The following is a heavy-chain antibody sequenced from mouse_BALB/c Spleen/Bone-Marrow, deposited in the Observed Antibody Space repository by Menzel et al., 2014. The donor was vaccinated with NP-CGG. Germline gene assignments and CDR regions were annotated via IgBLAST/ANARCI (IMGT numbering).Heavy chain of an antibody. CDR3: ARSGYGRYAMDY. J-gene: IGHJ4*01. CDR1: GYSFTGYT. Sequence: EVKLMESGPELVKPGASMKISCKASGYSFTGYTMNWVKQSHGKNLEWIGPINPYNGGIRYNQEFKGKATLTVDKSSSTAYMELLSLTSEDSAVYYCARSGYGRYAMDYWGQGTSVTVSS. V-gene: IGHV1-26*01. CDR2: INPYNGGI. D-gene: IGHD2-2*01.